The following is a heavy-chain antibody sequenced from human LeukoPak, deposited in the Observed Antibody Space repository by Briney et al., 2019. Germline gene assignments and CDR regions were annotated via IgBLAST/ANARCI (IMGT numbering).Heavy chain of an antibody. D-gene: IGHD3/OR15-3a*01. J-gene: IGHJ4*02. CDR2: ISGYNDNT. Sequence: GASVKVSCKTSGYTFSSHGISWVRQAPGQGLEWMGWISGYNDNTDYVEKFQGRVTMTTDPSTSTAYMELRSLRSDDTAVYYCARDWTTTKDYFDNWGQGTLVTVSS. CDR1: GYTFSSHG. V-gene: IGHV1-18*01. CDR3: ARDWTTTKDYFDN.